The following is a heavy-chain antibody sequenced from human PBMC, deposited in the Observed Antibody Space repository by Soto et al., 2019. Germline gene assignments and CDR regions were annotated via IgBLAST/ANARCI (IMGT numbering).Heavy chain of an antibody. CDR3: ARDKITGLFDY. V-gene: IGHV4-34*01. Sequence: TSETLSLTCAVSGGSFSGYIWTWIRQTPGTGLEWIGEINHSGSTNYNPSLKSRVTTSVDTSKNQFSLKLTSVTAADTAVYYCARDKITGLFDYWGQGTLVTVSS. CDR1: GGSFSGYI. CDR2: INHSGST. D-gene: IGHD2-8*02. J-gene: IGHJ4*02.